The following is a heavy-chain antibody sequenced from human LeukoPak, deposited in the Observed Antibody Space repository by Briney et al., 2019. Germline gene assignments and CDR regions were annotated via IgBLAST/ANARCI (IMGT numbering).Heavy chain of an antibody. CDR3: ARGGYSYGQIAY. D-gene: IGHD5-18*01. Sequence: GGSLRLSCAASGFTFSSYEMNWVRQAPGKGLEWVSYITSGSTISYSDSVKGRFTISRDNAKNSLYLQMNSLRAEDTAVYYCARGGYSYGQIAYWGQGTLVIVSS. J-gene: IGHJ4*02. V-gene: IGHV3-48*03. CDR2: ITSGSTI. CDR1: GFTFSSYE.